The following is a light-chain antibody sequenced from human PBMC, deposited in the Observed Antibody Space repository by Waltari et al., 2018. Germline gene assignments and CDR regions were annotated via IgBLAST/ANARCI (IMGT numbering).Light chain of an antibody. CDR2: DVY. V-gene: IGKV3-11*01. CDR1: QSVDSQ. Sequence: ELVLTQSPATLSLSPGERATLSCRASQSVDSQLAWYQQKPGQAPRLLIHDVYNRATGIPPRFSGSGFGTDFRLTIGSLEPEDSAVCYCQQRYAWPITFGGGTKVEI. J-gene: IGKJ4*01. CDR3: QQRYAWPIT.